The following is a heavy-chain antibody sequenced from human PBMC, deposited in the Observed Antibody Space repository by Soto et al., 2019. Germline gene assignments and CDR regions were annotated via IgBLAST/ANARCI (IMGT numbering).Heavy chain of an antibody. D-gene: IGHD4-17*01. CDR2: IIPILGIA. J-gene: IGHJ4*02. CDR1: GCTFSSYA. Sequence: SVKLSCKASGCTFSSYAISWVRQAPGQGHEWMGKIIPILGIANYAQKFQGRVTITADKSTSTAYMELSSLRSEDTAVYYCARLSTLNCGDPYSSDYWGQGILVTVSS. V-gene: IGHV1-69*04. CDR3: ARLSTLNCGDPYSSDY.